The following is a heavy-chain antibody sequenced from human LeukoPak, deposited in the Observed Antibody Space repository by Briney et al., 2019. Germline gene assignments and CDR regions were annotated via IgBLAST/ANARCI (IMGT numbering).Heavy chain of an antibody. Sequence: PSETLSLTCTVSGGSINNYYWTWIRQPPGKGLEWIGYIYYSGSTNYNPALKSRVTISVDTSKNQFSLKLSSVTAADTAVYYCARENGIAVAGTFDYWGQGTLVTVSS. J-gene: IGHJ4*02. D-gene: IGHD6-19*01. CDR2: IYYSGST. CDR3: ARENGIAVAGTFDY. V-gene: IGHV4-59*01. CDR1: GGSINNYY.